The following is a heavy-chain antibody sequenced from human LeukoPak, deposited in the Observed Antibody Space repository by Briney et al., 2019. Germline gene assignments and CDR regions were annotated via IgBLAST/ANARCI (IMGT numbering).Heavy chain of an antibody. CDR1: GFTFTNHW. Sequence: PGGSLRLSCAASGFTFTNHWMHWLRQAPGRDLVWVSRINERGRDTMYADSVKGRFSISRDNAKNTVNLQMNSLRAEDTGVYYCVRDEALWRLDYWGQGTLVTVSS. CDR2: INERGRDT. V-gene: IGHV3-74*03. CDR3: VRDEALWRLDY. J-gene: IGHJ4*02. D-gene: IGHD2-21*01.